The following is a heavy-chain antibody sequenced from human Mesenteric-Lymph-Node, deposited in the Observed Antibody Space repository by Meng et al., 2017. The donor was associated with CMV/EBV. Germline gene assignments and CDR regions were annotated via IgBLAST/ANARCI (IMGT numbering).Heavy chain of an antibody. D-gene: IGHD3-22*01. CDR1: GGYY. CDR2: IYYTRST. J-gene: IGHJ5*02. CDR3: ARLYYYDSNGYSDGGGYWFDP. V-gene: IGHV4-31*02. Sequence: GGYYWSWIRQHPGKGLESIGYIYYTRSTNYNPFLKSRLTISVDTSKTQFSLQLTSVTAADTAVYYCARLYYYDSNGYSDGGGYWFDPWGQGSLVTVSS.